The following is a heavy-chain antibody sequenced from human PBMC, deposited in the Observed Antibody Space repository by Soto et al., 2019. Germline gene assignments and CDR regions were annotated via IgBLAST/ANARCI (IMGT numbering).Heavy chain of an antibody. D-gene: IGHD3-3*02. Sequence: GESLKISCKGSGYSFTCSWIGWVRQMPGKGLEWMGIIYPGDSDTRYSPSFQGQVTITADKSSSTAYLQWSSLKASDTAIYYSERRIVLVDTFDYWGQGTPVPVSS. CDR3: ERRIVLVDTFDY. CDR1: GYSFTCSW. CDR2: IYPGDSDT. V-gene: IGHV5-51*01. J-gene: IGHJ4*02.